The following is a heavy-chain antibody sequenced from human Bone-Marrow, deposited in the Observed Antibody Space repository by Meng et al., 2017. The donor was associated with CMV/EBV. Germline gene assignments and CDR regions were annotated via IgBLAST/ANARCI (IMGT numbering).Heavy chain of an antibody. Sequence: ASVKVSCKASGYTFTGYYMHWVRQAPGQGLEWMGWLKPNSGGTNYAQKFQGRVTMTRDTSISTAYMELSRLRSDDTAVYYCAREKMTMVVTSFDPWGQGTLVTVSS. CDR3: AREKMTMVVTSFDP. CDR1: GYTFTGYY. D-gene: IGHD4-23*01. J-gene: IGHJ5*02. CDR2: LKPNSGGT. V-gene: IGHV1-2*02.